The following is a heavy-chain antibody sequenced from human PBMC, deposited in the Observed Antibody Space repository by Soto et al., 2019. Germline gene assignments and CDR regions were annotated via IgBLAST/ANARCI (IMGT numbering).Heavy chain of an antibody. V-gene: IGHV3-7*04. Sequence: EVYLVESGGDLVQPGGSLRLSCAASGFIFSDHWMNWVRQAPGKGLEWVANIKQDGSETKYVESVRGRFTISRDNAKNSLDLQMNTLRAEDTAVYYCAGGTGWLTDKWGQGTLVAVSS. CDR2: IKQDGSET. D-gene: IGHD5-18*01. J-gene: IGHJ4*02. CDR1: GFIFSDHW. CDR3: AGGTGWLTDK.